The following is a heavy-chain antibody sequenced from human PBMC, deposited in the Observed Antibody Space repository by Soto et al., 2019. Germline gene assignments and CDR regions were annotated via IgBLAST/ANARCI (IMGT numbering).Heavy chain of an antibody. Sequence: GGSLRLSCAASGFTFSSYAMSWVRQAPGKGLEWVSAISGSGGSTYYADSVKGRFTISRDNSKNTLYLQMNSLRAEDTAVYYCAKDEADYDYVWGSYRYTGYFDYWGQGTLVTVSS. CDR3: AKDEADYDYVWGSYRYTGYFDY. V-gene: IGHV3-23*01. CDR1: GFTFSSYA. CDR2: ISGSGGST. J-gene: IGHJ4*02. D-gene: IGHD3-16*02.